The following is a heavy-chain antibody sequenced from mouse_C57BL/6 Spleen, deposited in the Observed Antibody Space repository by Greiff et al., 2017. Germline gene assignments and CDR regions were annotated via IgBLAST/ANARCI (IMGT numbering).Heavy chain of an antibody. CDR3: DRPEELLRSYYFDY. D-gene: IGHD1-1*01. Sequence: QVQLQQSGAELVKPGASVKLSCKASGYTFTEYTIHWVKQRSGQGLEWIGWFYPGSGSITYNEKFKDKATLTADKSSSTAYMELSRWTSEDSAVYFCDRPEELLRSYYFDYWGQGTILTVSA. V-gene: IGHV1-62-2*01. CDR1: GYTFTEYT. CDR2: FYPGSGSI. J-gene: IGHJ2*01.